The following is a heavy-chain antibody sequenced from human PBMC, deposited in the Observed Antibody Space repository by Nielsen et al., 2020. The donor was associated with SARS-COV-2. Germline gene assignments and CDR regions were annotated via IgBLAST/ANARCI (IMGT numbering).Heavy chain of an antibody. CDR1: GFTFSSYG. CDR2: ISYDGSNK. D-gene: IGHD6-19*01. CDR3: AKGTGYSSGWYAFGYYYGMDV. V-gene: IGHV3-30*18. J-gene: IGHJ6*02. Sequence: GESLKISCAASGFTFSSYGMHWVRQAPGKGLEWVAVISYDGSNKYYADSVKGRFTITRDNSKNTLYLQMNSLRAEDTAVYYCAKGTGYSSGWYAFGYYYGMDVWGQGTTVTVSS.